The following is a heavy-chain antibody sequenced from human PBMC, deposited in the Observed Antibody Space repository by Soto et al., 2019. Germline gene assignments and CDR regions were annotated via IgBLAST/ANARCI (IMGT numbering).Heavy chain of an antibody. J-gene: IGHJ6*02. Sequence: GGSLRLSCAASGFTFSSYWMSWVRQAPGKGLEWVANIKQDGSEKYYVDSVKGRFTISRDNAKNSLYLQMNSLRAEDTAVYYCAQGDHLAGRYYYGMDVWGQGTTVTVSS. CDR2: IKQDGSEK. CDR1: GFTFSSYW. CDR3: AQGDHLAGRYYYGMDV. V-gene: IGHV3-7*05. D-gene: IGHD2-21*02.